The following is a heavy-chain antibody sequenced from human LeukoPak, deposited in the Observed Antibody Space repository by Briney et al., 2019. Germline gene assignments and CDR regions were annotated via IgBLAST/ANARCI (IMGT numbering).Heavy chain of an antibody. V-gene: IGHV1-2*02. CDR1: GYTFSGSF. Sequence: ASVKVSCKASGYTFSGSFMHWVRQAPGQGLEWMGWINPNNGDTNYAQNFQGRVTMTRDTSISTAYMEVSRLRSDDTAVYYCVREGRGPQTDYWGQGALVTVSS. J-gene: IGHJ4*02. CDR3: VREGRGPQTDY. CDR2: INPNNGDT. D-gene: IGHD3-10*01.